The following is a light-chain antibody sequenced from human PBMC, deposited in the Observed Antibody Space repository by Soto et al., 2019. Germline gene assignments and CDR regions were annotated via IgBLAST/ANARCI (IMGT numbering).Light chain of an antibody. CDR1: QILVHSDGIAY. CDR3: MQGTHWPIT. CDR2: KVS. J-gene: IGKJ5*01. Sequence: DFVMTHSTLSLPGTLVQPASISCRXNQILVHSDGIAYFSWFQQRPGRSPRRLIYKVSNRDSGVPARFSGSGSGTDFALKISRVEAEDVGVYYCMQGTHWPITFGQGTRLEI. V-gene: IGKV2-30*02.